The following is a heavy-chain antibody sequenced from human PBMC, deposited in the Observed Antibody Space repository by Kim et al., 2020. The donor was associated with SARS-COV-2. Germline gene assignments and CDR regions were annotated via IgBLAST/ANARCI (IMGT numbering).Heavy chain of an antibody. CDR3: VGSGVGST. CDR2: IKEDGSKK. Sequence: GGSLRLSCAASGFTFSAHWMSWARQTPGKGLEWVANIKEDGSKKFYVDSVKGRFTVSRDSAKNSLYLQMTSLRVEDTAVYYCVGSGVGSTWGQGTLVTVSS. J-gene: IGHJ5*02. D-gene: IGHD3-10*01. CDR1: GFTFSAHW. V-gene: IGHV3-7*01.